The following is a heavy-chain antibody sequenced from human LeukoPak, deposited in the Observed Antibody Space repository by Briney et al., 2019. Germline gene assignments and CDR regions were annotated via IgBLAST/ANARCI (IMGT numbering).Heavy chain of an antibody. V-gene: IGHV4-59*01. J-gene: IGHJ4*02. CDR2: VYYSGSP. CDR3: ARGGFRGIGYYYFDY. D-gene: IGHD3-3*01. CDR1: GGSINSYY. Sequence: SETLSLTCTVSGGSINSYYWSWIRQPPGKGLEWIGYVYYSGSPNYNPSLKSRVTISLDTSNNQFSLKLSSVTAADTAVYYCARGGFRGIGYYYFDYWGQGILVTVSS.